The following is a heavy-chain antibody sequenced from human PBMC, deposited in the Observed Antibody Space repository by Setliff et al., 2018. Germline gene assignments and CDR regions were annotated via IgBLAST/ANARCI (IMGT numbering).Heavy chain of an antibody. J-gene: IGHJ3*02. Sequence: GASVKVSCKAFGYTFAKYGTSWVRQAPGQGLEWMGWISGYNGYTVYAQKLQGRVTLTTDTSTGTAYMEVRSLRSDDTAQYYCVRDRAAIGVGPPTAAFDIWGQGTMVTVSS. V-gene: IGHV1-18*01. CDR2: ISGYNGYT. D-gene: IGHD2-2*01. CDR1: GYTFAKYG. CDR3: VRDRAAIGVGPPTAAFDI.